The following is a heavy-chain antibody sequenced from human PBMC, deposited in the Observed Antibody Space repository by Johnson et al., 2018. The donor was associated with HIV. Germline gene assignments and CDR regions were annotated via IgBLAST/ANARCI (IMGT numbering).Heavy chain of an antibody. CDR3: ASSPQQPYGTGIDAFDI. Sequence: QVLLVESGGGVVQPGRSLRLSCAASGFTFSSYAMHWVRQAPGKGLEWVAVISYDGSNRYYADSVKGRFTISRDNSKNTLYLQINNLRAEDTAVYYWASSPQQPYGTGIDAFDIWGQGTMVTVSS. V-gene: IGHV3-30-3*01. CDR2: ISYDGSNR. CDR1: GFTFSSYA. J-gene: IGHJ3*02. D-gene: IGHD3-10*01.